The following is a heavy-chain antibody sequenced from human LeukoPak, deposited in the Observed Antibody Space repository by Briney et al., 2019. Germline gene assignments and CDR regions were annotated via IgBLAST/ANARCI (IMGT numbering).Heavy chain of an antibody. CDR2: IKQDGSEK. Sequence: PGGSLRLSCAASGFMLSSYWMSWVRQAPGKGLEWVANIKQDGSEKYYVDSVKGRFTISRDNAKNSLFRQMNRLRAEDTAVYFCAREGSQSASGTYPGNDWGQGTLVTVSS. D-gene: IGHD1-26*01. CDR3: AREGSQSASGTYPGND. CDR1: GFMLSSYW. J-gene: IGHJ4*02. V-gene: IGHV3-7*01.